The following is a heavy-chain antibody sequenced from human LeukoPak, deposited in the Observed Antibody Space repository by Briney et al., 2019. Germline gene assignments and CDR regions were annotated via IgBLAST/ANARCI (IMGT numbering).Heavy chain of an antibody. CDR1: GFTFSSHG. CDR2: ISGSGGST. J-gene: IGHJ4*02. D-gene: IGHD3-10*01. CDR3: AKVLVGSTCFEY. Sequence: GGTLRLSCAASGFTFSSHGMSWVRQAPGKGLEWVSAISGSGGSTYYADSVKGRFTISRDNSKNTLYLQMNSLRAEDTAVYYCAKVLVGSTCFEYCGQGSLVTVSS. V-gene: IGHV3-23*01.